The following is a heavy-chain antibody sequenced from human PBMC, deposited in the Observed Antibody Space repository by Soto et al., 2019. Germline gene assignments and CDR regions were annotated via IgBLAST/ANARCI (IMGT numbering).Heavy chain of an antibody. V-gene: IGHV1-69*01. Sequence: QVQLVQSGAEVKKPGSSVKVSCKASGGTFISYAISWVRQAPGRGREWMGGIIPVFGTANYTQKFQGRVTITAGESTTTASDEQSSLRSEDTALYYCARGSVTPYLTAFDYWGQGALVTFSS. D-gene: IGHD1-20*01. CDR3: ARGSVTPYLTAFDY. J-gene: IGHJ4*02. CDR1: GGTFISYA. CDR2: IIPVFGTA.